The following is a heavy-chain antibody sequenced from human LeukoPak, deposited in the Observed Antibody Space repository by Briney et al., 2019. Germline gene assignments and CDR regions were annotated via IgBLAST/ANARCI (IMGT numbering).Heavy chain of an antibody. Sequence: SQTLSLTCALSGDSLSSNSAAWDWSRQSPSRGLEWLGRTYYRSKWSTYYAVSVKSRISINRDTSKNQIALQLNSVTPEDTAVYYCARSTGPIDYWGQGTLVTVSS. J-gene: IGHJ4*02. D-gene: IGHD1-1*01. CDR1: GDSLSSNSAA. V-gene: IGHV6-1*01. CDR2: TYYRSKWST. CDR3: ARSTGPIDY.